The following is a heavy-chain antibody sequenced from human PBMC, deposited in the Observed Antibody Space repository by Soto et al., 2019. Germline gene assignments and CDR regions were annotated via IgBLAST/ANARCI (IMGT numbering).Heavy chain of an antibody. CDR1: GGTFSSYA. J-gene: IGHJ6*02. CDR3: ASGYYFDYYYGMDV. CDR2: IIPIFGTA. Sequence: VASVKVSCKASGGTFSSYAISWVRQAPGQGLEWMGGIIPIFGTANYAQKFQGRVTITADESTSTAYMELSSLRSEDTAVYYCASGYYFDYYYGMDVWGQGTTVTVSS. V-gene: IGHV1-69*13. D-gene: IGHD3-3*01.